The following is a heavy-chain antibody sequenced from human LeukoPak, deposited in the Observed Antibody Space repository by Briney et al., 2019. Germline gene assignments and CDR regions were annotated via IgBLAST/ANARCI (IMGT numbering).Heavy chain of an antibody. CDR2: INSDGINT. Sequence: GGSLRLSCAASGFTFSNYWMHWVRQAPGKGLVWVSRINSDGINTSYADSVKGRFTISRDNAKNTLNLQMNSLRAEDTAVYYCAKDPSSDIVGANVDYWGQGTLVTVSS. CDR3: AKDPSSDIVGANVDY. V-gene: IGHV3-74*01. CDR1: GFTFSNYW. J-gene: IGHJ4*02. D-gene: IGHD1-26*01.